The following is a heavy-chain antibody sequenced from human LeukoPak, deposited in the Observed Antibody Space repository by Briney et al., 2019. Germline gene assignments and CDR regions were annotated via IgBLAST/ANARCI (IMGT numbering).Heavy chain of an antibody. CDR1: GGSISSYY. D-gene: IGHD3-22*01. Sequence: SETLSLTCTVSGGSISSYYWSWIRQPAGKGLEWIGRIYTSGSTNYNPSLKSRVTMSVDTSKNQFSLKLSSVTAADTAVYYCAGLTYYYDSSGYFGAFDIWGQGTMVTVSS. CDR2: IYTSGST. J-gene: IGHJ3*02. CDR3: AGLTYYYDSSGYFGAFDI. V-gene: IGHV4-4*07.